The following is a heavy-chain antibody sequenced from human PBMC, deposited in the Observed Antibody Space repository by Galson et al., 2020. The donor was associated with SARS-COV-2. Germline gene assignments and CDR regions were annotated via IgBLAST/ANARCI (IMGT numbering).Heavy chain of an antibody. CDR2: LNPKTGDT. CDR1: GYTFTGYY. CDR3: ARGGGPVGLDV. Sequence: ASVKVSCKASGYTFTGYYIHWVRQAPGQGLEWLGWLNPKTGDTKYALKFQGRVTMTRDTSVSTAYMDLVTLTSDDTARYYCARGGGPVGLDVWGQATTVTVSS. V-gene: IGHV1-2*02. J-gene: IGHJ6*02.